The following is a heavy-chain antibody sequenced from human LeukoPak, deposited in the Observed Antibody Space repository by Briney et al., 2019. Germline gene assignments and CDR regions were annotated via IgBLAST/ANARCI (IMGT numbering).Heavy chain of an antibody. V-gene: IGHV4-39*01. J-gene: IGHJ4*02. CDR2: IYYSGST. CDR1: GGSISSSSYY. CDR3: ARSPAIYYFDY. Sequence: KPSETLSLTCTVSGGSISSSSYYWGWIRQPPGKGLEWIGSIYYSGSTYYNPSLKSRVTISVDTSKNQFSLKLSSVTAADTAVYYCARSPAIYYFDYWGQGTLVTVSS. D-gene: IGHD2-21*01.